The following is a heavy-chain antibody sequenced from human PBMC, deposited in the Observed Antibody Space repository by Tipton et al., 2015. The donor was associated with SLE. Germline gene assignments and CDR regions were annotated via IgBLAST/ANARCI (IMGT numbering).Heavy chain of an antibody. V-gene: IGHV3-15*01. Sequence: GSLRLSCAASGFTFSNAWMSWVRQAPGKGLEWVGRIKSKTDDGTTDYAAPVKGRFTISRDDSKNTLYLQMNSLKTEDTAVYYCTTDLFGQQLEGGYFQHWGQGTLVTVSS. J-gene: IGHJ1*01. D-gene: IGHD6-13*01. CDR1: GFTFSNAW. CDR2: IKSKTDDGTT. CDR3: TTDLFGQQLEGGYFQH.